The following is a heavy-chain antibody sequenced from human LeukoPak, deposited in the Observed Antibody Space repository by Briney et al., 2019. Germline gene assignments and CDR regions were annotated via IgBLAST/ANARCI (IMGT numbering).Heavy chain of an antibody. Sequence: GESLKISCKGSGYSFTNYWIAWVRQMPGKGLEWMGIIYPGDSDTRYSPSFQGQVTISADKSISTAYLQWSSLKASDTAMYYCERHLHSSGWFEAFDIWGQGTMVTVSS. V-gene: IGHV5-51*01. D-gene: IGHD6-19*01. CDR3: ERHLHSSGWFEAFDI. CDR1: GYSFTNYW. CDR2: IYPGDSDT. J-gene: IGHJ3*02.